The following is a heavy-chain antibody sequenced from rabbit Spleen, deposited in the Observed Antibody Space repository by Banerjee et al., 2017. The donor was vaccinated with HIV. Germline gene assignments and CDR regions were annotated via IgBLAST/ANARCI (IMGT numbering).Heavy chain of an antibody. Sequence: QQQLVESGGGLVKPGASLTLTCKASGFSFNDDYVMCWVRQSPGKGLKWIACINTWSNRPVYASWAKGRFTMSKTSSTTVTLQMTSLTGADTATYFCARWASSDGYFDLWGPGTLVTVS. CDR1: GFSFNDDYV. V-gene: IGHV1S45*01. CDR3: ARWASSDGYFDL. D-gene: IGHD1-1*01. J-gene: IGHJ4*01. CDR2: INTWSNRP.